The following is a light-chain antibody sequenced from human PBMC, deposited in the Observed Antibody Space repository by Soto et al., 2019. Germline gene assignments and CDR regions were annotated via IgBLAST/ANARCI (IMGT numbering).Light chain of an antibody. CDR3: QQYNNWPPIT. CDR1: QSVSSN. Sequence: ELVMTQSPATLSVSPGERATLSCRASQSVSSNLAWYQQKPGQAPRLLIYGAATRATGIPARFSGSRSGTEFTLTISSLPSEDFAVYYCQQYNNWPPITFGQGTRLEIK. V-gene: IGKV3-15*01. CDR2: GAA. J-gene: IGKJ5*01.